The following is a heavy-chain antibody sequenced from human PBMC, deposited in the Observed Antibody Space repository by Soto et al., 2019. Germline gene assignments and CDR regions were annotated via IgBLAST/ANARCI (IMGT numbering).Heavy chain of an antibody. J-gene: IGHJ4*02. CDR1: GGSFSGYY. V-gene: IGHV4-34*01. CDR3: ARGNYVWGSYRYDY. CDR2: INHSGST. Sequence: SETLSLTCAVYGGSFSGYYWSWIRQPPGKGLEWIGEINHSGSTNYNPSLKSRVTISVDTSKNQFSLKLSSVTAADTAVYYCARGNYVWGSYRYDYWGQGTLVTVSS. D-gene: IGHD3-16*02.